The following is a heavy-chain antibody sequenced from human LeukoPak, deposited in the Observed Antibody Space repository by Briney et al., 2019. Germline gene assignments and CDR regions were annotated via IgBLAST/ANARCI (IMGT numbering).Heavy chain of an antibody. CDR3: VGYLQEYGANQCYYYYGIDV. Sequence: PGRPLRLSCAASGLTFSTSAMHWVRQTPGQGLEWVTVISYDGSNKYYADSVKGRSTISRDSSKKTLYLQMNSLRVEDTAVYYCVGYLQEYGANQCYYYYGIDVLGQGNAVNGS. CDR2: ISYDGSNK. D-gene: IGHD4-23*01. CDR1: GLTFSTSA. J-gene: IGHJ6*01. V-gene: IGHV3-30*04.